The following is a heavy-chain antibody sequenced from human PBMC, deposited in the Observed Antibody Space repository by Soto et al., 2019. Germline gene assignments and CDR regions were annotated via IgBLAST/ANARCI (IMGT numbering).Heavy chain of an antibody. D-gene: IGHD5-12*01. CDR1: GGSFSGYY. Sequence: SETLSLTCAVYGGSFSGYYSSWIRQPPGKGLEWIGEINHSGSTNYNPSLKSRVTISVDTSKNQFSLKLSSVAAADTAVYYCARGGYDYGTYYFDYWGQGTLVTVSS. CDR3: ARGGYDYGTYYFDY. CDR2: INHSGST. J-gene: IGHJ4*02. V-gene: IGHV4-34*01.